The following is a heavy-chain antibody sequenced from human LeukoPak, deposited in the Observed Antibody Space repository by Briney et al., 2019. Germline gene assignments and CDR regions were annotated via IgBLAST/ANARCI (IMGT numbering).Heavy chain of an antibody. CDR1: GFTFSSYS. D-gene: IGHD2-2*01. CDR3: ARDYCSSTSCYEPLYYGMDV. CDR2: ISYDGSNK. J-gene: IGHJ6*02. V-gene: IGHV3-30*03. Sequence: GGSLRLSCAASGFTFSSYSMNWVRQAPGKGLEWVAVISYDGSNKYYADSVKGRFTISRDNSKNTLYQQMNSLRAEDTVVCYCARDYCSSTSCYEPLYYGMDVWGQGTTVTVSS.